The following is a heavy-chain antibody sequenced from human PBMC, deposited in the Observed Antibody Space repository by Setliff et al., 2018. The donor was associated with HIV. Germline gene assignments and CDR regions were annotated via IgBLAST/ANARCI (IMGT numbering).Heavy chain of an antibody. CDR2: INSDGSST. D-gene: IGHD3-16*01. CDR1: GFTFSSYW. CDR3: ARRYYALDN. J-gene: IGHJ4*02. Sequence: GESLKISCAASGFTFSSYWMHWVRQAPGKGLVWVSRINSDGSSTGYADSVKGRFTISRDNAKNTLDLQMNSLRAEDTAVYYCARRYYALDNWGQGTLVTVS. V-gene: IGHV3-74*01.